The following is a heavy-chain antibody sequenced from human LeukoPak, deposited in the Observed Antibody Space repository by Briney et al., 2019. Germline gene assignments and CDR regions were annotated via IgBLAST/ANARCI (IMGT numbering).Heavy chain of an antibody. V-gene: IGHV5-51*01. D-gene: IGHD5-12*01. CDR2: INPGDSDT. CDR1: GYISTNYW. J-gene: IGHJ4*02. CDR3: ARQYSGYDYYFDY. Sequence: GESLNISCQASGYISTNYWIGWVRQMPGKGLEWMGIINPGDSDTRYSPSFQGQVTISADKSITTAYLQWSSLKASDTAMYYCARQYSGYDYYFDYWGQGTLVTVAS.